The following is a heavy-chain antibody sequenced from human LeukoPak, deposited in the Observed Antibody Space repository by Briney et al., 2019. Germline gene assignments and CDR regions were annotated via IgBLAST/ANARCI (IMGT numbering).Heavy chain of an antibody. Sequence: PGGSLRLSCAASGFTFSSYGMSWVRQAPGKGLEWVSAISGSGGSTYYAHSVKGRFTISRDNSKNTLYLQMNSLRAEDTAVYYCAKGPQQQLVHFDYWGQGTLVTVSS. CDR2: ISGSGGST. CDR1: GFTFSSYG. J-gene: IGHJ4*02. CDR3: AKGPQQQLVHFDY. V-gene: IGHV3-23*01. D-gene: IGHD6-13*01.